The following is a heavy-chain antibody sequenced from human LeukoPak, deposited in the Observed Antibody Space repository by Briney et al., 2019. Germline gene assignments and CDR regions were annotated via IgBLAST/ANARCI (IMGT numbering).Heavy chain of an antibody. CDR2: ISSSSSYI. D-gene: IGHD3-16*02. Sequence: GGSLRLSCAASGFTFSSYSMNWVRQAPGKGLEWVSSISSSSSYIYYADSVKGRFTISRDNAKNSLYLQMNSLRAEDTALYYCARGKYYDYVWGSYRPYYFDYWGQGTLVTVSS. J-gene: IGHJ4*02. CDR1: GFTFSSYS. CDR3: ARGKYYDYVWGSYRPYYFDY. V-gene: IGHV3-21*04.